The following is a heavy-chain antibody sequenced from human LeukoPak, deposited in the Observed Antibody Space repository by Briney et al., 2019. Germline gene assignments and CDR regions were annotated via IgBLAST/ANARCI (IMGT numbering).Heavy chain of an antibody. CDR3: ARGGGLDV. D-gene: IGHD3-16*01. CDR1: GFTFSSYW. V-gene: IGHV3-7*03. J-gene: IGHJ6*02. CDR2: INHNGNVN. Sequence: GGSLRLSCAASGFTFSSYWMNWARQAPGKRLEWVASINHNGNVNYYVDSVKGRFTISRDNAKNSLYLQMSNLRAEDTAVYFCARGGGLDVWGQGATVTVSS.